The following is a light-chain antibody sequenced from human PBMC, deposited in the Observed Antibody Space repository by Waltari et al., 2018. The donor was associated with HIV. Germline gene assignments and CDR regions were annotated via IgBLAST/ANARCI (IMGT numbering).Light chain of an antibody. CDR1: SSDVGGYHY. V-gene: IGLV2-11*01. CDR3: CSYAGTYVYV. CDR2: DVT. Sequence: QSALTQPRSVSGSPGHSVTIPCTGSSSDVGGYHYVSWYQQHPGKAPKIMIYDVTKRPSGVPDRFSGSKSGNTASLTISGLQAEDEADYYCCSYAGTYVYVFGTGTKVTVL. J-gene: IGLJ1*01.